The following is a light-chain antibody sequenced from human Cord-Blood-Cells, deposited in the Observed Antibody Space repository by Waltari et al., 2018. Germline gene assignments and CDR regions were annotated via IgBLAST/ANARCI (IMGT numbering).Light chain of an antibody. CDR1: TLGDKY. CDR3: QAWDSSTAWV. Sequence: SYELTQPPSVSVSPGQTASTTCSGDTLGDKYAGWYQQKPGQSPVLVIYQDSKRPSGIPERFSGSNSGNTATLTISGTQAMDEADYYCQAWDSSTAWVFGGGTKLTVL. J-gene: IGLJ3*02. V-gene: IGLV3-1*01. CDR2: QDS.